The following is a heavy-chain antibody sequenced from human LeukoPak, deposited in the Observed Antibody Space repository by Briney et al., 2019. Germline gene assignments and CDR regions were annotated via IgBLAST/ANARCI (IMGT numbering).Heavy chain of an antibody. CDR1: GFTFATYA. Sequence: GGSLRLSCAASGFTFATYAMTWVRQAPGKGLEWVSTISGSGSGWTTYYADSVKGRFTISRDNSKNTLYLQMNSLRAEDTAVYYCAKDFISSSSDYWGQGTLVTVSS. J-gene: IGHJ4*02. CDR2: ISGSGSGWTT. D-gene: IGHD6-13*01. CDR3: AKDFISSSSDY. V-gene: IGHV3-23*01.